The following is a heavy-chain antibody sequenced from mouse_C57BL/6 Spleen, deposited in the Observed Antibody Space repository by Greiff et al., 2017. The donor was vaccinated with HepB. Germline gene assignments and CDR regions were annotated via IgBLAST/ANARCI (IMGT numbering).Heavy chain of an antibody. Sequence: QVTLKVSGAELVRPGTSVKMSCKASGYTFTNYWIGWAKQRPGHGLEWIGDIYPGGGYTNYNEKFKGKATLTADKSSSTAYMQFSSLTSEDSAIYYCARNYYGSSFQTFFDYWGQGTTLTVSS. J-gene: IGHJ2*01. CDR1: GYTFTNYW. D-gene: IGHD1-1*01. CDR3: ARNYYGSSFQTFFDY. CDR2: IYPGGGYT. V-gene: IGHV1-63*01.